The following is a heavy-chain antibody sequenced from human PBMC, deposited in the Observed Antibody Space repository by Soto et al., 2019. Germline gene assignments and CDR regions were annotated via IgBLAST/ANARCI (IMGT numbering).Heavy chain of an antibody. Sequence: GGPVKVSFKAFGGTLRSYGISLGRQAPGDGLEWMGGIIPSLGTANYAQKFQGRVTITADESTSTAYMELSSLRSEDTAVYYCAVIAARSSDFDYCGQGTLVTVS. CDR3: AVIAARSSDFDY. CDR1: GGTLRSYG. CDR2: IIPSLGTA. J-gene: IGHJ4*02. V-gene: IGHV1-69*13. D-gene: IGHD6-6*01.